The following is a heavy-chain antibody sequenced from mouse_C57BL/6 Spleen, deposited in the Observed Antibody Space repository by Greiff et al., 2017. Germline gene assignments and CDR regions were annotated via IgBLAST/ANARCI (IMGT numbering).Heavy chain of an antibody. CDR1: GFTFTDYY. V-gene: IGHV7-3*01. Sequence: EVQLVESGGGLVQPGGSLSLSCAASGFTFTDYYMSWVRQPPGKALEWLGFIRNKANGYTTEYSASVKGRFTISRDNSQSILYLQMNALRAEDSATYYCARFPIYDGYHSFDYWGQGTTLTVSS. J-gene: IGHJ2*01. CDR2: IRNKANGYTT. D-gene: IGHD2-3*01. CDR3: ARFPIYDGYHSFDY.